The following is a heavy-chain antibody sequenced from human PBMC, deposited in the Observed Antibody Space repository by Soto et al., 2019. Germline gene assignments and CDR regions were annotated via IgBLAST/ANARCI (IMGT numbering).Heavy chain of an antibody. J-gene: IGHJ1*01. CDR1: GFTVSSNY. Sequence: EVQLVESGGGLIQPGGSLRLSCAASGFTVSSNYMSWVRQAPGKGLEWVSVIYSGGSTYYADSVKGRFTISRENSKNPLSLQMTSLSAEATAVYYCARDRVESGYPEYFQHWGQGTLVTVSS. V-gene: IGHV3-53*01. CDR2: IYSGGST. CDR3: ARDRVESGYPEYFQH. D-gene: IGHD3-22*01.